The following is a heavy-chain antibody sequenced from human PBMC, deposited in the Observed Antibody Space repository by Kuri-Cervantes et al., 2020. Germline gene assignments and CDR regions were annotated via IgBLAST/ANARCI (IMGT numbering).Heavy chain of an antibody. CDR2: INDNSGST. D-gene: IGHD5-24*01. J-gene: IGHJ3*02. CDR1: GFTFSSSA. Sequence: GGSLRLSCAASGFTFSSSAMSWVRQAPGKGLEWVSAINDNSGSTYYADSVKGRFTISRDDSKSTLYLRMNSLRAEDTAVYYCARAWRSRIAFDIWGQGTMVTVSS. V-gene: IGHV3-23*01. CDR3: ARAWRSRIAFDI.